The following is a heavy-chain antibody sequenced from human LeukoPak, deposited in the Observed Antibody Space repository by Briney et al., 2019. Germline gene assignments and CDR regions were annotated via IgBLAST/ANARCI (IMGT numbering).Heavy chain of an antibody. CDR3: ARVLRYCSGGNCYSGGLGYMDV. D-gene: IGHD2-15*01. J-gene: IGHJ6*03. CDR2: ISRSGSTK. Sequence: GGSLRLSCAASGFTFSGYNMRWIRQAPGKGLEWVSSISRSGSTKYYADSVKGRFTISRDNAKNSLFLQMNSLRAEDTAVYYCARVLRYCSGGNCYSGGLGYMDVWGKGTTVTISS. V-gene: IGHV3-11*01. CDR1: GFTFSGYN.